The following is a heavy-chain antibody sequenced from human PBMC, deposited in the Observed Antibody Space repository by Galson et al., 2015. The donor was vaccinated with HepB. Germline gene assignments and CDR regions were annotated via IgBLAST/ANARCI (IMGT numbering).Heavy chain of an antibody. V-gene: IGHV3-74*01. D-gene: IGHD6-19*01. Sequence: SLRLSCAASGFTFSHYWMHWVRQVPGKGLAWVSLISTDGTITNYADSVKGRFTISRDNARNTVYLQMDSLRAEDTAVYYCARVYSGWYWFDSWGQGTLVTVSS. CDR2: ISTDGTIT. CDR1: GFTFSHYW. CDR3: ARVYSGWYWFDS. J-gene: IGHJ5*01.